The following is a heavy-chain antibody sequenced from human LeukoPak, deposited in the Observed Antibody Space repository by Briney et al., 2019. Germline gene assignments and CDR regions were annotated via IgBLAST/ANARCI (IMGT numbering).Heavy chain of an antibody. J-gene: IGHJ4*02. V-gene: IGHV3-48*02. CDR3: ARDFRFAVDY. CDR1: GFTFSSYT. CDR2: VSTSSSNI. Sequence: HSRASLRLSCAASGFTFSSYTMNWVRQAPGKGLEWISCVSTSSSNIYYADSVKGRFTISRDNAKNSLYLQMNSLRDEDTAVYYCARDFRFAVDYWGQGTLVTVSS.